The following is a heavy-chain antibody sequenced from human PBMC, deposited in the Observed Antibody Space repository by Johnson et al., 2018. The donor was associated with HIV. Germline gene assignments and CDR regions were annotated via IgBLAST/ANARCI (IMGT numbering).Heavy chain of an antibody. V-gene: IGHV3-64*04. CDR2: ISSNGGST. Sequence: QMLLVESGGGLVQPGGSLRLSCAASGFTFSSYAMHWVRQAPGKGLEYVSAISSNGGSTYYANSVKGRFTISRDNAKNTLYLQMNSLRAEDTAVYYCARSEYDYYESSGYDAFDIWGQGTMVTVSS. D-gene: IGHD3-22*01. CDR3: ARSEYDYYESSGYDAFDI. CDR1: GFTFSSYA. J-gene: IGHJ3*02.